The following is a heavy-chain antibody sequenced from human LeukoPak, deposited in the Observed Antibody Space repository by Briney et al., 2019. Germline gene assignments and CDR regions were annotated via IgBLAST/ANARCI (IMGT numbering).Heavy chain of an antibody. J-gene: IGHJ4*02. V-gene: IGHV4-59*08. CDR3: ARLGGYSYGYIRFYDY. CDR1: GGSISSYY. CDR2: IYYSGST. Sequence: PSETLSLTCAVSGGSISSYYWSWIRQPPGKGLEWIGYIYYSGSTNYNPSLKSRVTISVDTSKNQFSLKLSSVTAADTAVYYCARLGGYSYGYIRFYDYWGQGTLVTVSS. D-gene: IGHD5-18*01.